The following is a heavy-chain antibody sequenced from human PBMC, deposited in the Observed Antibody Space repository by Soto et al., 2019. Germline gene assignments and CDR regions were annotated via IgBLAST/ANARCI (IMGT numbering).Heavy chain of an antibody. D-gene: IGHD4-17*01. Sequence: GSLRLSCAASGFTFSSYAMSWVRQAPGKGLEWVSAISGSGGSTYYADSVKGRFTISRDNSKNTLYLQMNSLRAEDTAVYYCAKGGDYYYGMDVWGQGTTVTVSS. V-gene: IGHV3-23*01. CDR1: GFTFSSYA. CDR2: ISGSGGST. CDR3: AKGGDYYYGMDV. J-gene: IGHJ6*02.